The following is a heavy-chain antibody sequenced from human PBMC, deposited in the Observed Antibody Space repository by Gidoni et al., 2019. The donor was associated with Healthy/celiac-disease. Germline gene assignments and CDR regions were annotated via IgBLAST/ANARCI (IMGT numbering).Heavy chain of an antibody. J-gene: IGHJ5*02. CDR1: GGSISSGSYY. CDR3: ARDTWSGGSNWFDP. V-gene: IGHV4-61*02. Sequence: VQLQEPGPGLVKPSQTLSPPCAVAGGSISSGSYYWSWIRPPAGKGLEWIGRIYTRGSTNYNPSLKSRVTISVDTSKNQFSLKLSSVTAADTAVYYCARDTWSGGSNWFDPWGQGTLVTVSS. CDR2: IYTRGST. D-gene: IGHD2-15*01.